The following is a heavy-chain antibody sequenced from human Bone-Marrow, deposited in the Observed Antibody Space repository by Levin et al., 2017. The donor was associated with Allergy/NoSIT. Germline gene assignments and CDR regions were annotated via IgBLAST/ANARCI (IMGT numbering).Heavy chain of an antibody. J-gene: IGHJ4*02. Sequence: GGSLRLSCAPSGFRFSDYDMHWVRQTPGKGPEWLGYIAKDETTIYYSDSVRGRFTLSRDNSKGTVDLQMNSLRTEYSALYYCARDFRWLVDHWGQGTAVTVSS. V-gene: IGHV3-30*02. D-gene: IGHD5-24*01. CDR2: IAKDETTI. CDR1: GFRFSDYD. CDR3: ARDFRWLVDH.